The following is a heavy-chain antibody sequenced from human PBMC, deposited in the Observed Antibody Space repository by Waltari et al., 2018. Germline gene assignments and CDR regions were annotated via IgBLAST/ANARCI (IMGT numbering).Heavy chain of an antibody. CDR3: GRGYNDRRLDY. J-gene: IGHJ4*02. Sequence: EVQLVESGGGLVKPGGSLRLSCEVSGFTFSHYWMHWVRQVPGKGLVWVSRIKHDGTGTIYADSVQGRFTISRDNGKNTLYLQMNSLRGEDTAVYFCGRGYNDRRLDYWGQGTLVTVSS. CDR2: IKHDGTGT. D-gene: IGHD3-22*01. V-gene: IGHV3-74*01. CDR1: GFTFSHYW.